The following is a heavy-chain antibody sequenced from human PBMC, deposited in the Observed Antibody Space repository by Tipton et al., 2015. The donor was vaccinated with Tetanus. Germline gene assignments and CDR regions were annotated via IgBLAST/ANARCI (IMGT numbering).Heavy chain of an antibody. V-gene: IGHV4-39*01. D-gene: IGHD3-10*01. CDR2: LYFSGRT. CDR3: ARHESLVGGSYDY. J-gene: IGHJ4*02. CDR1: GGSISSGNYY. Sequence: GLVKPSETLSLTCTVSGGSISSGNYYWGWIRQPPGKGLEWIGSLYFSGRTYYSPPLKSRVTISVDTSNNQFSLKLTSVTAADSAVYYCARHESLVGGSYDYWGQGTLVTVSS.